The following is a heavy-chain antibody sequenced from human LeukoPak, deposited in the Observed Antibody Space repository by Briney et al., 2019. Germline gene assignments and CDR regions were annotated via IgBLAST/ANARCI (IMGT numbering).Heavy chain of an antibody. CDR1: GVSISEYY. J-gene: IGHJ4*02. Sequence: SSENLSLSCAVSGVSISEYYWSWIRQSPGKGLEWIGEVSPGGYTTYNPSLKSRVIIAEDTSENQLSLRLTSVTAADTAIYYCGRIRCGLRQNSCYTHWTQGTLVTVSS. CDR2: VSPGGYT. CDR3: GRIRCGLRQNSCYTH. D-gene: IGHD2-21*01. V-gene: IGHV4-34*01.